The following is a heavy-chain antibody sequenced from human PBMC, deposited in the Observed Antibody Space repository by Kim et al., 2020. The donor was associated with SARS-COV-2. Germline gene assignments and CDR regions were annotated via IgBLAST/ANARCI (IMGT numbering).Heavy chain of an antibody. CDR1: GFTFSSYS. CDR3: ARSYAGGYYFDY. V-gene: IGHV3-21*01. D-gene: IGHD1-26*01. J-gene: IGHJ4*02. Sequence: GGSLRLSCAASGFTFSSYSMNWVRQAPGKGLEWVSSISSSSSYIYYADSVKGRFTISRDNAKNSLYLQMNSLRAEDTAVYYCARSYAGGYYFDYWGQGTLVTVSS. CDR2: ISSSSSYI.